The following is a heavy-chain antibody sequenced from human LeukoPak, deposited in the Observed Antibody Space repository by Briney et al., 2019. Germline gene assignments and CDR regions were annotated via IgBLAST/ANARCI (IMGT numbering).Heavy chain of an antibody. D-gene: IGHD1-14*01. V-gene: IGHV1-2*04. Sequence: ASVKVSCKASGYTFTYYYMQWVGQAPGQGREWRGWINPNSGGTDYVQRFQGWVTMTRDPSTSTVYMELSSLRSEDTAVYYCARALGRKDAFDLWGQGTMVTVSS. CDR2: INPNSGGT. J-gene: IGHJ3*01. CDR3: ARALGRKDAFDL. CDR1: GYTFTYYY.